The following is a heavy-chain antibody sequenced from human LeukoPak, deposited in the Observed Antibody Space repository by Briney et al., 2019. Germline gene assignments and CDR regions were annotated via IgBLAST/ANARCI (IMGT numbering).Heavy chain of an antibody. Sequence: ASVKVSCKASGYTFTSYGINWGRQAPGQGLEWMGWISAYNGNTNYAQKLQGRVTMTTDTSTSTAYMELRSLRSDDTAVYYCARGRGIRYYYDSSGYYPFDYWGQGTLVTVSS. V-gene: IGHV1-18*01. CDR2: ISAYNGNT. CDR3: ARGRGIRYYYDSSGYYPFDY. CDR1: GYTFTSYG. D-gene: IGHD3-22*01. J-gene: IGHJ4*02.